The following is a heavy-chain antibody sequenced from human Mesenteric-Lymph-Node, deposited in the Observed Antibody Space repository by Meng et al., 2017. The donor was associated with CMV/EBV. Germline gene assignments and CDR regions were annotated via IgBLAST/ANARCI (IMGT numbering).Heavy chain of an antibody. V-gene: IGHV3-23*01. J-gene: IGHJ4*02. Sequence: GESLKISCAASGFTFSNYAMSWVRQAPGKGLEWVSAISGGEATTYYADSVKGRFTISRDNSKNTLSLQMNSLGAEDTAVYYCVKDDNNSWYSKSSQNFDYWGQGALVTVSS. CDR2: ISGGEATT. CDR1: GFTFSNYA. D-gene: IGHD6-13*01. CDR3: VKDDNNSWYSKSSQNFDY.